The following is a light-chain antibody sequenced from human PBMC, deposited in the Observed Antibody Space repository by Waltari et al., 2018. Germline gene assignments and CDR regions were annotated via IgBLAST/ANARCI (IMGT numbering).Light chain of an antibody. Sequence: DIVMTQSPATLSVSPGERATLSCRASQSVSTDLAWFQQKPGRAPRLLIYGASTRATGIPARFSGSGSGTEFTLTISSLQSDDFALYYCQQYNNWPPWTFGQGTRVEIK. CDR2: GAS. CDR1: QSVSTD. J-gene: IGKJ1*01. CDR3: QQYNNWPPWT. V-gene: IGKV3-15*01.